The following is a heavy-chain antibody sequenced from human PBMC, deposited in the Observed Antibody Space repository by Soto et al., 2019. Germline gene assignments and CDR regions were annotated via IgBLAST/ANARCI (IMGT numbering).Heavy chain of an antibody. CDR1: GYTFSIFY. CDR2: INPSGGST. J-gene: IGHJ4*02. V-gene: IGHV1-46*01. Sequence: QVQLVQSGAEVKKPGASVKVSCKASGYTFSIFYIHWVRQAPGQGLEWMGIINPSGGSTSYAQKFQGRVTMTRDTSTSTVYLELSSLRSEDTAVRYCARADYYGRSGYHLDYWGQGTLVTVSS. CDR3: ARADYYGRSGYHLDY. D-gene: IGHD3-22*01.